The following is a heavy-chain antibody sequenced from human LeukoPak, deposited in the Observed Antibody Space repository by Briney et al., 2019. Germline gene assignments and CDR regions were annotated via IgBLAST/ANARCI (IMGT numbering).Heavy chain of an antibody. CDR3: ARDQEDSGTDY. V-gene: IGHV4-31*03. CDR1: GGSISSGDYY. Sequence: PSQTLSLTCTVSGGSISSGDYYWSWTRLHPGKGVESIGYIYYSGSTYYNPSLKSRVTISLDTAKNQFSLKLSSVTAADTAVYYCARDQEDSGTDYWGQGTLVTVSS. CDR2: IYYSGST. D-gene: IGHD3-10*01. J-gene: IGHJ4*02.